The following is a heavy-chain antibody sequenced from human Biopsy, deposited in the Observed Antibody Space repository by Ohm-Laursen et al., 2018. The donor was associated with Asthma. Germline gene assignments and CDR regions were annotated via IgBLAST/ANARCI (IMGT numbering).Heavy chain of an antibody. CDR3: ARKAGSCISRTCYSLDF. CDR2: INSVFGTT. V-gene: IGHV1-69*13. D-gene: IGHD2-2*01. Sequence: SVKVSCKSLGGTFNTYIIGWVRQAPGQGLEWMGGINSVFGTTTYPQKFQDRVTITADDSTSTVYMELSSLRSEDTAVYYCARKAGSCISRTCYSLDFWGQGTLGTVSS. J-gene: IGHJ4*02. CDR1: GGTFNTYI.